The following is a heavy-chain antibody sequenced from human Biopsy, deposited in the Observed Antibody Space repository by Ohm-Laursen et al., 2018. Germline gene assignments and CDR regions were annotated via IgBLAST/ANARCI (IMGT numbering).Heavy chain of an antibody. CDR1: GYAVNDYF. J-gene: IGHJ3*01. CDR2: ISPNSGGT. Sequence: ASVKVSCKGSGYAVNDYFLHWLRQAPGQGPEWMGWISPNSGGTNYAQKFQGRVTMTADTSTSTVYLELRRLISDDTAAYYCARDIMNRIAGLVARSDVFDVWGQGTLVTVSS. CDR3: ARDIMNRIAGLVARSDVFDV. D-gene: IGHD3-16*01. V-gene: IGHV1-2*02.